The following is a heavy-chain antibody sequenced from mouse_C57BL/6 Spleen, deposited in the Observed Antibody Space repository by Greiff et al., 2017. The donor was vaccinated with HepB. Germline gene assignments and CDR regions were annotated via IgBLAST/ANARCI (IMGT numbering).Heavy chain of an antibody. CDR1: GYTFTSYG. CDR2: IYPRSGNT. Sequence: QVQLQQSGAELARPGASVKLSCKASGYTFTSYGISWVKQRTGQGLEWIGEIYPRSGNTYYNEKFKGKATLTADKSSSTAYMELRSLTSEDSAVYFCARSLITKVYFDYWGHGTTLTVSS. J-gene: IGHJ2*01. V-gene: IGHV1-81*01. CDR3: ARSLITKVYFDY. D-gene: IGHD1-1*01.